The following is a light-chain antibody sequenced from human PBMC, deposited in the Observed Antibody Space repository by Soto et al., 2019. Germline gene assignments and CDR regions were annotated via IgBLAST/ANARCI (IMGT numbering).Light chain of an antibody. Sequence: DIQMTQSPSSLSASVGDRVTITCRASQSISNYLNWYQQKPEKAPKLLIYAASSMQSGVSSMFSGSGSDKDVTLTIRSLQRDDSATYDCQQSGSPLWTFGQGTKVEV. CDR1: QSISNY. V-gene: IGKV1-39*01. CDR3: QQSGSPLWT. J-gene: IGKJ1*01. CDR2: AAS.